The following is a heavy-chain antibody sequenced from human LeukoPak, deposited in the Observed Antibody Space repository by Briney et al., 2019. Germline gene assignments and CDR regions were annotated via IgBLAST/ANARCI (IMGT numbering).Heavy chain of an antibody. Sequence: GGSLRLSCAASGFTFSSYDMHWVRQATGKGLEWVSAIGTAGDTYYPGSVKGRFTISRENAKNPLYLQMNSLRAGDTAVYYCARYDFWSGYYDYWGQGTLVTVSS. CDR1: GFTFSSYD. CDR2: IGTAGDT. D-gene: IGHD3-3*01. J-gene: IGHJ4*02. CDR3: ARYDFWSGYYDY. V-gene: IGHV3-13*01.